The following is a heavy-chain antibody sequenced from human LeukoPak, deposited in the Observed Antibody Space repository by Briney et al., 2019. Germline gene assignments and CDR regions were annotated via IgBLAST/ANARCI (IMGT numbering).Heavy chain of an antibody. J-gene: IGHJ4*02. D-gene: IGHD5-12*01. CDR3: GRNRGYDALDY. CDR2: ISGDDSRT. CDR1: GFAFSTYW. Sequence: GGSLRLSCVASGFAFSTYWMDWVRHAPGQGPVWISHISGDDSRTSYADSVQGRFTIFRDNAKNTLYLQMNSLRAEDTAVYYCGRNRGYDALDYWGQGTLVTVSS. V-gene: IGHV3-74*01.